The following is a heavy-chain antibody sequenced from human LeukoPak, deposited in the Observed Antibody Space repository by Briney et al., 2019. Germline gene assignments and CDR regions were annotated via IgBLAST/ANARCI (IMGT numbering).Heavy chain of an antibody. V-gene: IGHV4-59*01. CDR1: GGSSISYY. J-gene: IGHJ3*02. CDR3: ARRRDYYDSRGYYAFDI. CDR2: IYGSGST. Sequence: SGTPSLTCTVSGGSSISYYWSWIRQPPGKGLEWIGHIYGSGSTNYNPSLKSRVTLSVDTSKNQFSLRLSSVTAADTAVYYCARRRDYYDSRGYYAFDIWGHGTMVTVSS. D-gene: IGHD3-22*01.